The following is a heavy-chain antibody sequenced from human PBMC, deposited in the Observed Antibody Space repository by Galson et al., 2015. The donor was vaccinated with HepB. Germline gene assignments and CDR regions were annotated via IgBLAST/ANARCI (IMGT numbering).Heavy chain of an antibody. D-gene: IGHD3-22*01. J-gene: IGHJ3*02. V-gene: IGHV5-51*01. CDR1: GYSFTSYW. CDR3: ARLGGQYYYDSSGTRGAFDI. CDR2: IYPGDSDT. Sequence: QSGAEVKKPGESLKISCKGSGYSFTSYWIGWERQMPGKGLEWMGIIYPGDSDTRYSPSFQGQVTTSADKSISTAYLQWSSLKASDTAMYYCARLGGQYYYDSSGTRGAFDIWGQGTMVTVSS.